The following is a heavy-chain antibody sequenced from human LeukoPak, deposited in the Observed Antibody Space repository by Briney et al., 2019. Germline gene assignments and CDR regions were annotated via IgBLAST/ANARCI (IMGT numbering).Heavy chain of an antibody. CDR2: IDHSGIT. CDR3: ARFDGDYYYYYAMDV. J-gene: IGHJ6*02. D-gene: IGHD4-17*01. Sequence: SETLSLTCAVYGGSFSDYCWSWIRQPPGKGLEWIGEIDHSGITNYKPSLKSRVTISVDTSKNQFSLKLRSVTAADTAVYYCARFDGDYYYYYAMDVWGQGTTVTVSS. CDR1: GGSFSDYC. V-gene: IGHV4-34*01.